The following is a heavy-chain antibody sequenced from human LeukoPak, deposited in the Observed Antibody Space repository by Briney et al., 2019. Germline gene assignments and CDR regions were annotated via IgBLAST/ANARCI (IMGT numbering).Heavy chain of an antibody. D-gene: IGHD4-17*01. V-gene: IGHV3-21*01. CDR2: ISSGSGYI. CDR3: ARGYGDYGKYYFDS. CDR1: GFTFSTYP. Sequence: GGSLRLSCAASGFTFSTYPMNWVRQAPGKGLEWASSISSGSGYIYYADSVKGRFITSRDNAKNSLYLQMNSLRAEDTAVYYCARGYGDYGKYYFDSWGQGTLVTVSS. J-gene: IGHJ4*02.